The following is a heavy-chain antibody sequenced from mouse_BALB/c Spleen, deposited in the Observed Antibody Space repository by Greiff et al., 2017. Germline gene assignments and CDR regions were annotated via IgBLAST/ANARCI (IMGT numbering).Heavy chain of an antibody. J-gene: IGHJ1*01. CDR3: ARSAGLRRYFDV. CDR1: GYAFSSYW. V-gene: IGHV1-80*01. D-gene: IGHD2-4*01. Sequence: QVQLQQSGAELVRPGSSVKISCKASGYAFSSYWMNWVKQRPGQGLEWIGQIYPGDGDTNYNGKFKGKATLTADKSSSTAYMQLSSLTSEDSAVYFCARSAGLRRYFDVWGAGTTVTVSS. CDR2: IYPGDGDT.